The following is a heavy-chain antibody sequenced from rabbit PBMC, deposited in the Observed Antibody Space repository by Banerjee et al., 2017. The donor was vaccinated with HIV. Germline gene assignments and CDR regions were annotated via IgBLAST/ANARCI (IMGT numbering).Heavy chain of an antibody. V-gene: IGHV1S45*01. D-gene: IGHD4-1*01. CDR3: ARDSGWGDLNL. J-gene: IGHJ4*01. Sequence: QEQLEESGGDLVKPEGSLTLTCTASGFSFSNKYVMCWVRQAPGKGLEWIACINSSSGNTVYATWAKGRFTISKTSSTTVFLQMTSLTYADTATYSCARDSGWGDLNLWGQGTLVTVS. CDR1: GFSFSNKYV. CDR2: INSSSGNT.